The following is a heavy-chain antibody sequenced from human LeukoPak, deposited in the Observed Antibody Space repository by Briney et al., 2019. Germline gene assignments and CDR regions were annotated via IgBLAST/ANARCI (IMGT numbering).Heavy chain of an antibody. Sequence: SQTLSLTCTVSGGSISSGGYYWSWIRQHPGKGLEWIGYIYYSGNTYYNPSLKSRVTISVDTSKNQFSLKLSSVTAADTAVYYCARERYCSSTSCHWFDPWGQGTLVTVSS. CDR2: IYYSGNT. CDR1: GGSISSGGYY. V-gene: IGHV4-31*03. D-gene: IGHD2-2*01. CDR3: ARERYCSSTSCHWFDP. J-gene: IGHJ5*02.